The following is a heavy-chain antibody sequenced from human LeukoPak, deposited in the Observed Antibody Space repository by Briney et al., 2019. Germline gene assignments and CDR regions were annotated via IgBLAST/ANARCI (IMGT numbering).Heavy chain of an antibody. J-gene: IGHJ5*02. Sequence: SETLSLTCGVSGGSVSSTNWWTWIRQPPGKGLEWIGEVHLDGRTNFNPSLKSRLTMSVDLSENHVSLKLTSVTAADTAVYYCAREINYDILTGYYIAPHNWFDPWGQGTLVTVSS. CDR1: GGSVSSTNW. D-gene: IGHD3-9*01. CDR2: VHLDGRT. CDR3: AREINYDILTGYYIAPHNWFDP. V-gene: IGHV4-4*02.